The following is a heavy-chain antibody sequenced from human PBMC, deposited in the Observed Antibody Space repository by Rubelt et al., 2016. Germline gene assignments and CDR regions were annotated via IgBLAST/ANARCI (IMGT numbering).Heavy chain of an antibody. CDR3: AKTGGYSYGLSKEATNWFDP. D-gene: IGHD5-18*01. CDR1: GGSISSYY. CDR2: IYYSGST. J-gene: IGHJ5*02. V-gene: IGHV4-59*12. Sequence: QVQLQESGPGLVKPSETLSLTCTVSGGSISSYYWSWIRQPPGKGLEWIGYIYYSGSTNYNPSLKSCVTISVGTSNNHVSLELTSVTAADTAVYYCAKTGGYSYGLSKEATNWFDPWGQGTLVTVST.